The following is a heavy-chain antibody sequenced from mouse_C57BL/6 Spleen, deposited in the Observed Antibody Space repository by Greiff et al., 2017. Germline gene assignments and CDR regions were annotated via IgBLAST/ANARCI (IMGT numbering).Heavy chain of an antibody. D-gene: IGHD2-3*01. Sequence: QVQLQQSGAELVRPGASVKLSCKASGYTFTDYYINWVKQRPGQGLEWIARFYPGSGNTYYNEKFKGKATLTAEKSSSTPSMQLSSLTSEDSAVYFCAREGDGYYFYFDYWGQGTTLTVSS. V-gene: IGHV1-76*01. J-gene: IGHJ2*01. CDR3: AREGDGYYFYFDY. CDR1: GYTFTDYY. CDR2: FYPGSGNT.